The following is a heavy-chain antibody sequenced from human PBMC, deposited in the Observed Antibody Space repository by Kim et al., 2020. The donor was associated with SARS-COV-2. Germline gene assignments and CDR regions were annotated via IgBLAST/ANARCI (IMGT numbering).Heavy chain of an antibody. Sequence: SETLSLTCTVSGGSISSSSYYWGWIRQPPGKGLEWIGSIYYSGSTYYNPSLKSRVTISVDTSKNQFSLKLSSVTAADTAVYYCARADCSGGSCYSLHAFDIWGQGTMVTVSS. CDR1: GGSISSSSYY. CDR3: ARADCSGGSCYSLHAFDI. J-gene: IGHJ3*02. CDR2: IYYSGST. D-gene: IGHD2-15*01. V-gene: IGHV4-39*01.